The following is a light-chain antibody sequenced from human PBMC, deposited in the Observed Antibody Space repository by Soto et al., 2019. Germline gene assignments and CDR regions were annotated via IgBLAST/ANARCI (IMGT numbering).Light chain of an antibody. V-gene: IGKV1-33*01. CDR3: QHCDSLPFT. J-gene: IGKJ5*01. Sequence: DIHMTRSPSSLSSSVVYRLTVTCQASQDIRNSLNWYQQKPGKAPKLLIYDASNLETGVPSRFSGSGSGTTFIFTISSLQPEDIATYYCQHCDSLPFTFGQGTRLEIK. CDR1: QDIRNS. CDR2: DAS.